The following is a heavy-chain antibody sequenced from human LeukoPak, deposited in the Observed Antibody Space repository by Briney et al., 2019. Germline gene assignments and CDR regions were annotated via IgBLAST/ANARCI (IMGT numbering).Heavy chain of an antibody. CDR1: GYTFTGYY. J-gene: IGHJ5*02. Sequence: GASVKVSCKASGYTFTGYYMHWVRQAPGQGLEWMGWINPNSGGTNYAQKFQGRVTMTRDTSISTAYMELSSLRSEDTAVYYCATAPSRGYSYGYRWFDPWGQGTLVTVSS. D-gene: IGHD5-18*01. CDR3: ATAPSRGYSYGYRWFDP. V-gene: IGHV1-2*02. CDR2: INPNSGGT.